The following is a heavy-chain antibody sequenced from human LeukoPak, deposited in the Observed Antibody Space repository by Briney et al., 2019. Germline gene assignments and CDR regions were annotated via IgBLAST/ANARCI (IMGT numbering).Heavy chain of an antibody. D-gene: IGHD2-2*01. CDR2: IYSGGST. Sequence: PGGSLRLSCAASGFTVSSNYMSWVRQAPGKGLEWVSVIYSGGSTYYADSVKGRFTISRDNSKNTLYLQMNSLRAEDTAVYYCARDSVPPTYYFDYWGQGTLVTVSS. CDR1: GFTVSSNY. CDR3: ARDSVPPTYYFDY. V-gene: IGHV3-53*01. J-gene: IGHJ4*02.